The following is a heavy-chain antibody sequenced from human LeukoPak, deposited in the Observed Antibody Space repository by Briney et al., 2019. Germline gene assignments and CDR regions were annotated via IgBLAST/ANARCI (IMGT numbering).Heavy chain of an antibody. Sequence: GGSLRLSCAASGFTFSSYWMGSVRQAPGKGQGWVANIKQDRREKYYVDCEKGGFTISRDNAKNSLYLQMNSLRAEDTAVYYCARESVDIVATIVGVYYYYGMDVWGQGTTVSVCS. CDR3: ARESVDIVATIVGVYYYYGMDV. V-gene: IGHV3-7*03. CDR2: IKQDRREK. D-gene: IGHD5-12*01. CDR1: GFTFSSYW. J-gene: IGHJ6*02.